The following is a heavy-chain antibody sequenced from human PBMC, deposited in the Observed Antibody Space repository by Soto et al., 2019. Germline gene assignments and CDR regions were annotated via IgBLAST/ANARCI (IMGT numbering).Heavy chain of an antibody. D-gene: IGHD6-13*01. CDR2: IYYSGST. CDR3: ARDNGLGYSSSWYSGVDY. Sequence: QVQLQESGPGLVKPSQTLSLTCTVSGGSISSGGYYWSWIRQHPGKGLEWIGYIYYSGSTYYNPSLKSRVTISVDTSKNQFSLKLSSVTAADTAVYYCARDNGLGYSSSWYSGVDYWGQGTLVTVSS. J-gene: IGHJ4*02. V-gene: IGHV4-31*03. CDR1: GGSISSGGYY.